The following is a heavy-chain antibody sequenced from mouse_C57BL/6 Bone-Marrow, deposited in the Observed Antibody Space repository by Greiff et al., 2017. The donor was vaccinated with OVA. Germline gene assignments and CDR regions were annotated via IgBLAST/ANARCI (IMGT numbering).Heavy chain of an antibody. J-gene: IGHJ4*01. CDR2: IDPETGGT. CDR1: GYTFTDYE. D-gene: IGHD2-5*01. CDR3: TRGYSNYYAMDY. V-gene: IGHV1-15*01. Sequence: VHLVESGAELVRPGASVTLSCKASGYTFTDYEMHWVKQTPVHGLEWIGAIDPETGGTAYNQQFKGKAILTADKSSSTAYMELRSLTSEDSAVYYCTRGYSNYYAMDYWGQGTSVTVSS.